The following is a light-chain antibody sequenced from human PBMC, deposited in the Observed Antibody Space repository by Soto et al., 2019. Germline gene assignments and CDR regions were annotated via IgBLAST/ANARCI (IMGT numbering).Light chain of an antibody. CDR3: QHYDTYSP. J-gene: IGKJ4*02. CDR1: QTISSR. CDR2: KTS. V-gene: IGKV1-5*03. Sequence: DIQMTQSPSTLSASVGDRVTITCRASQTISSRLAWYQQKPGKAPKLLIYKTSSLESGVPSRFSGSGSGTDFTLTISSLQPDDLGIYYCQHYDTYSPFGGGTKVEIK.